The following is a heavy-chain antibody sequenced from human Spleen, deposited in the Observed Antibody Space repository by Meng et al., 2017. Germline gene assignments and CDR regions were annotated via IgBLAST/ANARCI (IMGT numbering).Heavy chain of an antibody. J-gene: IGHJ4*02. Sequence: GVLRLSCAVSGGSISSSNWWSWVRQPPGKGLEWIGEIYHSGSTNYNPSLKSRVTISVDKSKNQFSLKLSSVTAADTAVYYCARAPGGYLFDYWGQGTLVTVSS. CDR1: GGSISSSNW. CDR3: ARAPGGYLFDY. D-gene: IGHD6-25*01. CDR2: IYHSGST. V-gene: IGHV4-4*02.